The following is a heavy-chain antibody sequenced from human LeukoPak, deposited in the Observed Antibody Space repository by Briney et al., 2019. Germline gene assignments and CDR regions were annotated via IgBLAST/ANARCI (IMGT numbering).Heavy chain of an antibody. CDR2: ISSSSSYI. CDR1: GFTFSSYS. D-gene: IGHD1-26*01. J-gene: IGHJ4*02. V-gene: IGHV3-21*01. CDR3: ARDEYVGATDY. Sequence: GGSLRLSCAASGFTFSSYSMNWVRQAPGKVLEWVSSISSSSSYIYYADSVKGRFTISRDNAKNSLYLQMNSLRAEDTAVYYCARDEYVGATDYWGQGTLVTVSS.